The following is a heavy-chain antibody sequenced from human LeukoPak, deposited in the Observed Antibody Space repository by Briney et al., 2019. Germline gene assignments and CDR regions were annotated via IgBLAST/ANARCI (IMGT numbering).Heavy chain of an antibody. CDR3: AKGRDYYYYYYMDV. J-gene: IGHJ6*03. CDR1: GFTFSTYA. V-gene: IGHV3-23*01. CDR2: ISDTGGNT. Sequence: GGSLRLSCAASGFTFSTYAMSWVRQTPERGLEWVSAISDTGGNTFYADSVKGRFTISRDNSKNTLYLQMNSLRAEDTAIYYCAKGRDYYYYYYMDVWGKGTTVTVSS.